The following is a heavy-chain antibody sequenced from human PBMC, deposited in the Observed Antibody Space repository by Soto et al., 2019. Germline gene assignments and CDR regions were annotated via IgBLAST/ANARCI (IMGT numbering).Heavy chain of an antibody. J-gene: IGHJ4*02. Sequence: GSLRLSCAASGFTFRAYSMNWVRQAPGKGLEWISYISSGSRTIYYADSVKGRCTISRDNAKNSLFLHMNSLRDEDTAVYYCARDHGSGSYPSYLDFWGPGTLVTVSS. CDR3: ARDHGSGSYPSYLDF. CDR1: GFTFRAYS. V-gene: IGHV3-48*02. D-gene: IGHD1-26*01. CDR2: ISSGSRTI.